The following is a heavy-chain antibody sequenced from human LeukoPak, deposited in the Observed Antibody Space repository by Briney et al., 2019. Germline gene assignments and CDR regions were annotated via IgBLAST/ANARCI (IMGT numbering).Heavy chain of an antibody. CDR3: AKDRTAARPYYFDY. J-gene: IGHJ4*02. V-gene: IGHV3-23*01. Sequence: QSGGSLRLSCAASGSTFSSYAMSWVRQAPGKGLEWVSAISGSGGSTYYADSVEGRFTISRDNSKNTLYLQMNSLRAEDTAVYYCAKDRTAARPYYFDYWGQGTLVTVSS. CDR2: ISGSGGST. CDR1: GSTFSSYA. D-gene: IGHD6-6*01.